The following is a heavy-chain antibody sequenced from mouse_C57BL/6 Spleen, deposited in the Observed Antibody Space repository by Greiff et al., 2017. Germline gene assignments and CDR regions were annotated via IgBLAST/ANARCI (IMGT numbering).Heavy chain of an antibody. CDR3: ATYYDYDGGGKNY. D-gene: IGHD2-4*01. CDR1: GYTFTSYW. J-gene: IGHJ2*01. CDR2: INPSSGYT. V-gene: IGHV1-7*01. Sequence: VQLQQSGAELAKPGASVKLSCKASGYTFTSYWMHWVKQRPGQGLEWIGYINPSSGYTKYNQKFKDKATLTAAKSSSTAYMQLSSLTYEESAVYYCATYYDYDGGGKNYWGQGTTLTVSS.